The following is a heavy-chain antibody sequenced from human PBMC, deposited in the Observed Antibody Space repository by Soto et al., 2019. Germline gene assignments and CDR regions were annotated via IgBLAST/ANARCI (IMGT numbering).Heavy chain of an antibody. CDR3: ARARFLEWGTYYYYYGMDV. J-gene: IGHJ6*02. Sequence: ASVKVSCKASGYTFTSYGISWVRQAPGQGLEWMGWISAYNGNTNYAQKLQGRVTMTTDTSTSTAYMELRSLRSDDTAVYYCARARFLEWGTYYYYYGMDVWGQGTTVTVSS. D-gene: IGHD3-3*01. CDR2: ISAYNGNT. V-gene: IGHV1-18*04. CDR1: GYTFTSYG.